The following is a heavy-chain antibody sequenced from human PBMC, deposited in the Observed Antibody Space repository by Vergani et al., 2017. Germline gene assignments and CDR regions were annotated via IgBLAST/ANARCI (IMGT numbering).Heavy chain of an antibody. J-gene: IGHJ6*02. CDR2: INHSGST. Sequence: QLQLQESGPGLLKPSETLSLTCAVYGGSFSGYYWSWIRQPPGKGLEWIGEINHSGSTNYNPSLKSRVTISVDTSKNQFSLKLSSVTAADTAVYYCARGSRIQLWVLPYGMDVWGQGTTVTVSS. CDR3: ARGSRIQLWVLPYGMDV. D-gene: IGHD5-18*01. V-gene: IGHV4-34*01. CDR1: GGSFSGYY.